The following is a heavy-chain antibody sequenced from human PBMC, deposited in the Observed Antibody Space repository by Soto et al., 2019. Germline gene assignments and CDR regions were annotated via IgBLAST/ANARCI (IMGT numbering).Heavy chain of an antibody. Sequence: QVQLVQSGAEVKKPGSSVKVSCKASGGNFSTHAISWVRQAPGQGLVWMGGIIPMFNTTISAQKFQGRVTITADEYTSTAYIALGSLRSEDTAVYYCSRGADDRGSLDYWGQGTLVNVSS. D-gene: IGHD3-22*01. J-gene: IGHJ4*02. CDR3: SRGADDRGSLDY. CDR2: IIPMFNTT. V-gene: IGHV1-69*01. CDR1: GGNFSTHA.